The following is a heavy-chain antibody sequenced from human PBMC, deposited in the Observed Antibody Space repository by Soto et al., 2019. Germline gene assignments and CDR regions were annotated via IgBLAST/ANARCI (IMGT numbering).Heavy chain of an antibody. CDR3: ARSRALYDISGYHDY. Sequence: GASVKVSCKASGYTFTSYAMHWVRQAPGQRLERMGWINAGNGNTKYSQKFQGRVTITRDTSASTAYMELSSLRSEDTAVYYCARSRALYDISGYHDYWGQGTLVTVSS. J-gene: IGHJ4*02. V-gene: IGHV1-3*01. CDR1: GYTFTSYA. D-gene: IGHD3-22*01. CDR2: INAGNGNT.